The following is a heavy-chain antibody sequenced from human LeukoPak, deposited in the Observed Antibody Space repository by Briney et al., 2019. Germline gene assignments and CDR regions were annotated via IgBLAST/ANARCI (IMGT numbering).Heavy chain of an antibody. D-gene: IGHD3-9*01. Sequence: SETLSLTCTVSGGSISSYYWSWIRQPPGKGLEWIGYIYYSGSTNCNPSLKSRVTISVDTSKNQFSLKLSSVTAADTAVYYCARASHLYDILTGYVFDYWGQGTLVTVSS. J-gene: IGHJ4*02. V-gene: IGHV4-59*01. CDR3: ARASHLYDILTGYVFDY. CDR1: GGSISSYY. CDR2: IYYSGST.